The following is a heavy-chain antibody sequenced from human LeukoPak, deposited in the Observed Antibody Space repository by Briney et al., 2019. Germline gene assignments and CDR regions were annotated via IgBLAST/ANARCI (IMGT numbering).Heavy chain of an antibody. CDR2: INPNSGGT. J-gene: IGHJ4*02. Sequence: GASVKVSCKASGYTFTGYYMHWVRQAPGQGLEWMGWINPNSGGTNYAQKFQGRVTMTRDTSVSTAYMELSRLRSDDTAVYYCAGDAVRGEVFDYWGQGTLVTVSS. D-gene: IGHD3-10*01. CDR3: AGDAVRGEVFDY. CDR1: GYTFTGYY. V-gene: IGHV1-2*02.